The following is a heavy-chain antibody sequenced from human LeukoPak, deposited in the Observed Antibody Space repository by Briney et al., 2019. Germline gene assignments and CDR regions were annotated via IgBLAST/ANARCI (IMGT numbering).Heavy chain of an antibody. CDR2: IYSGGST. CDR1: GFTVSSNY. J-gene: IGHJ4*02. D-gene: IGHD2-2*01. V-gene: IGHV3-66*01. CDR3: AREAKHCSSTSCPIDY. Sequence: QAGGSLRLSCAASGFTVSSNYMSWVRQAPGKGLEWVSGIYSGGSTYYADSVKGRFTISRDNSKNTLYLQMNSLRAEDTAVYYCAREAKHCSSTSCPIDYWGQGTLVTVSS.